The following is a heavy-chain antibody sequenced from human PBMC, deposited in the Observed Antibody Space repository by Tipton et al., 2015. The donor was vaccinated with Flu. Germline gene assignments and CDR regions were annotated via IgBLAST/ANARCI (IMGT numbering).Heavy chain of an antibody. J-gene: IGHJ4*02. Sequence: VQLVQSGAEVKKPGASVKVSCKASGYTFTGYYMHWVRQAPGQGLEWMGRINPNSGGTNYAQKFQGRVTMTRDTSISTAYMELSRLRSDDTAVYYCARVSGWWGYYFDYWGQGTLVTVSS. CDR3: ARVSGWWGYYFDY. D-gene: IGHD6-19*01. CDR1: GYTFTGYY. CDR2: INPNSGGT. V-gene: IGHV1-2*06.